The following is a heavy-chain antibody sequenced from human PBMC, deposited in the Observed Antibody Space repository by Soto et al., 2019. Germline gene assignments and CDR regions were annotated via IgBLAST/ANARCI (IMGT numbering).Heavy chain of an antibody. CDR2: ISGSGGST. J-gene: IGHJ3*02. CDR1: GFTFSSYA. CDR3: AKEPTIAVAVPDAFDI. D-gene: IGHD6-19*01. V-gene: IGHV3-23*01. Sequence: GGSLRLSCAASGFTFSSYAMSWVRQAPGKGLEWVSAISGSGGSTYYADSVKGRFTISRDNSKNTLYLQMNSLRAEDTAVYYCAKEPTIAVAVPDAFDIWGQETMVTVSS.